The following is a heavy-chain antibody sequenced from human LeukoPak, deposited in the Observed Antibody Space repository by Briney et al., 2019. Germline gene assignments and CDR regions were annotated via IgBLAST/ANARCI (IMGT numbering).Heavy chain of an antibody. CDR1: GGSISSYY. Sequence: SETLSLTCTVSGGSISSYYWSWVRQPPGKGLEWIGYIYYSGSTNYNPSLKSRVTISVDTSKNQFSLKLSSVTAADTAVYYCARADCSTTSCPTDVWGQGTTVTVSS. J-gene: IGHJ6*02. V-gene: IGHV4-59*01. CDR2: IYYSGST. D-gene: IGHD2-2*01. CDR3: ARADCSTTSCPTDV.